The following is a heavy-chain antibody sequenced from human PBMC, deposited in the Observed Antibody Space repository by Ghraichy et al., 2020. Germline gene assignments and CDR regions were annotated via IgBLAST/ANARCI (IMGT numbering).Heavy chain of an antibody. Sequence: ASVKVSCKASGYTFTGYYMHWVRQAPGQGLEWMGWINPNSGGTNYAQKFQGWVTMTRDTSISTAYMELSRLRSDDTAVYYCARDKEYSGSYRGIPLYYFDYWGQGTLVTVSS. CDR1: GYTFTGYY. V-gene: IGHV1-2*04. D-gene: IGHD1-26*01. CDR2: INPNSGGT. CDR3: ARDKEYSGSYRGIPLYYFDY. J-gene: IGHJ4*02.